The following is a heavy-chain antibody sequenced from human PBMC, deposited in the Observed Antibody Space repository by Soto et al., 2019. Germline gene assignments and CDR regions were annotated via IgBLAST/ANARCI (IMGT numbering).Heavy chain of an antibody. CDR1: GYTFTSYD. CDR2: MNPNSGNT. CDR3: ARGRPFLEWWGGMDV. D-gene: IGHD3-3*01. Sequence: QVQLVQSGAEVKKPGASVKVSCKASGYTFTSYDINWVRQATGQGLEWMGWMNPNSGNTGYAQKFQGRVTMTRNTSVRAAYMERGSLRSEDTAVYYCARGRPFLEWWGGMDVWCQGTTVTVSS. J-gene: IGHJ6*02. V-gene: IGHV1-8*01.